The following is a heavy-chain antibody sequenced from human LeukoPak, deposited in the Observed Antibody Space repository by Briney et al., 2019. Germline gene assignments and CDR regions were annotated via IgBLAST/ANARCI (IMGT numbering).Heavy chain of an antibody. CDR2: ISYDGSNK. V-gene: IGHV3-30*04. J-gene: IGHJ4*02. D-gene: IGHD6-13*01. CDR1: GFTFSSYA. Sequence: GGSLRLSCAASGFTFSSYAMHWVRQAPGKGLEWVAVISYDGSNKYYADSVKGRFTISRDNSKNTLYLQMNSLRAEDTAVYYCARDSGYSSSWSYYFDYWGQGTLVTVSS. CDR3: ARDSGYSSSWSYYFDY.